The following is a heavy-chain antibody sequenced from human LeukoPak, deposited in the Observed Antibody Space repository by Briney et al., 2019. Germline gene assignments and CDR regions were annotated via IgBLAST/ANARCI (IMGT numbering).Heavy chain of an antibody. CDR1: GGSISSGSYY. CDR3: ARADEQLFGY. Sequence: PSETLSLTCTVSGGSISSGSYYWSWVRQPAGKGLEWIGRIYTSGSTNYNPSLKSRVTISVDTSKNQFSLKLSSVTAADTAVYYCARADEQLFGYWGQGTLVTVSS. V-gene: IGHV4-61*02. J-gene: IGHJ4*02. D-gene: IGHD6-13*01. CDR2: IYTSGST.